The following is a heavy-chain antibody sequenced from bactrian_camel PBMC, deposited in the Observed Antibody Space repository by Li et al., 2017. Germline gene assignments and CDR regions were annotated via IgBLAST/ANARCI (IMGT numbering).Heavy chain of an antibody. CDR2: INSGGSAT. V-gene: IGHV3S42*01. CDR3: LMDPSRSPPHILCPTLPTDTSPYGY. CDR1: GFTFSTYA. Sequence: VQLVESGGGLVQPGGSLRLSCGASGFTFSTYAMNWVRQAPGKGLEWVSFINSGGSATTYADSVKGRFTISRNSTGNTLHLRMSNLQPEDTAMYYCLMDPSRSPPHILCPTLPTDTSPYGYWGQGTQVTVS. J-gene: IGHJ6*01. D-gene: IGHD7*01.